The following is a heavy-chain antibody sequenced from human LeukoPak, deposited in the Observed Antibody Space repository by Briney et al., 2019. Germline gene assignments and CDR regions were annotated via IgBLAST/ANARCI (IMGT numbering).Heavy chain of an antibody. CDR3: ATQPYYYGSGSYGEYFDY. D-gene: IGHD3-10*01. CDR1: GYTFTSNY. Sequence: SVKVSCKASGYTFTSNYMYWVRQAPGQGLEWMGGIIPIFGTANYAQKFQGRVTITTDESTSTAYMELSSLRSEDTAVYYCATQPYYYGSGSYGEYFDYWGQGTLVTVSS. J-gene: IGHJ4*02. V-gene: IGHV1-69*05. CDR2: IIPIFGTA.